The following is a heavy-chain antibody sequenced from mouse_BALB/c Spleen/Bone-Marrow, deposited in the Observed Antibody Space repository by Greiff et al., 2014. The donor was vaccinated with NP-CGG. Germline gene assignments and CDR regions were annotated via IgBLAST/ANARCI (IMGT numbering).Heavy chain of an antibody. CDR1: GFNIKDTY. J-gene: IGHJ2*01. V-gene: IGHV14-3*02. CDR2: IDPTNGNT. Sequence: EVQVVESGAELVKPGASVELSCTASGFNIKDTYMHWVKQRPEQGLEWIGRIDPTNGNTKYDPKFQGKATITAGTSSNTAYLQLSSLTSEDTAVYYCARYYYGSSYFDYWGQGTTLTVSS. CDR3: ARYYYGSSYFDY. D-gene: IGHD1-1*01.